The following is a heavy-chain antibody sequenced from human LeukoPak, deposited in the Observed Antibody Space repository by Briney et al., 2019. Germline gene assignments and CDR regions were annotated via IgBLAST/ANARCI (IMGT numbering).Heavy chain of an antibody. CDR2: IWYDGSNK. V-gene: IGHV3-33*01. CDR3: ARDIDSSDYYFDY. J-gene: IGHJ4*02. Sequence: GGSLRLSCAASGFTFSSYGMHWVRQAPGKGLEWVAVIWYDGSNKYYADFVKGRFTISRDNSKNTLYLQMNSLRAEDTAVYYCARDIDSSDYYFDYWGQGTLVTVSS. CDR1: GFTFSSYG. D-gene: IGHD3-22*01.